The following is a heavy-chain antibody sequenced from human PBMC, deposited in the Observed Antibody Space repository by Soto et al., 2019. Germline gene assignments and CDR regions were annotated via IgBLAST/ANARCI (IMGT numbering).Heavy chain of an antibody. CDR1: GITFSAYW. V-gene: IGHV3-7*03. D-gene: IGHD1-26*01. CDR2: IKKDGSEK. Sequence: GGSLRLSCAASGITFSAYWMTWVRQAPGKGLEWVASIKKDGSEKYYVDSVKGRFTISRDNARNSLYLQMYSLRADDTAVYYCASGPPGTNYLGVLDYWGQGTLVTVS. CDR3: ASGPPGTNYLGVLDY. J-gene: IGHJ4*02.